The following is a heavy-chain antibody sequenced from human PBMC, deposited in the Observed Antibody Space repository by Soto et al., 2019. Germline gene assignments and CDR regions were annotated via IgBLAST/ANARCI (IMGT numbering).Heavy chain of an antibody. J-gene: IGHJ2*01. CDR1: GDSISRSAYY. V-gene: IGHV4-39*01. Sequence: QLQLQESGPGRVKTSETLSLTCTVSGDSISRSAYYWGWIRQFPGKGLEWIGSFYYSGSTYFNPSLTSRVTISADTSRNQLSLRLSSVTATDTATYYCAKHPFNPIVTPYWYFDIWGRGTLVTVSS. D-gene: IGHD3-16*02. CDR3: AKHPFNPIVTPYWYFDI. CDR2: FYYSGST.